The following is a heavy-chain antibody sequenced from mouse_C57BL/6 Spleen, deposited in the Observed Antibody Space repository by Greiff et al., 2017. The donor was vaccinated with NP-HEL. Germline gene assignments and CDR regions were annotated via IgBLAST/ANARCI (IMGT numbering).Heavy chain of an antibody. Sequence: QVQLQQSGAELVKPGASVKLSCKASGYTFTSYWMHWVKQRPGQGLEWIGNINPSNGGNKYNEKFKSKATLTVDKSYSTAYMQLSSLTSEDSAVYYCARSGYYGSFDYWGQGTTLTVSS. CDR2: INPSNGGN. CDR3: ARSGYYGSFDY. D-gene: IGHD1-1*01. V-gene: IGHV1-53*01. CDR1: GYTFTSYW. J-gene: IGHJ2*01.